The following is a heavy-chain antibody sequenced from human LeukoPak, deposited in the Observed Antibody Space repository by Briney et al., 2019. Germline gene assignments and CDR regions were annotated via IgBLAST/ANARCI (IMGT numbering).Heavy chain of an antibody. CDR3: ARAVVRTTVTVLGY. CDR2: IIPIFGTA. J-gene: IGHJ4*02. D-gene: IGHD4-17*01. V-gene: IGHV1-69*13. CDR1: GGTFSSYA. Sequence: APVKVSCKASGGTFSSYAISWVRQAPGQGLEWMGGIIPIFGTANYAQKFQGRVTITADESTSTAYMELSSLRSEDTAVYYCARAVVRTTVTVLGYWGQGTLVTVSS.